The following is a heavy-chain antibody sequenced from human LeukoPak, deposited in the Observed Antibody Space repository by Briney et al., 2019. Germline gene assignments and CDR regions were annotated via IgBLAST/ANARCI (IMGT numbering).Heavy chain of an antibody. CDR1: GGSISSYY. CDR2: IYYSGST. J-gene: IGHJ3*02. CDR3: QVGATTIGGFDI. D-gene: IGHD1-26*01. Sequence: SETLSLTCTVSGGSISSYYWSWIRQPPGKGLEWIGYIYYSGSTNYNPSLKSRVTISVDTSKNQFSLKLSSVTAADTAVYYCQVGATTIGGFDIWGQGTMVTVSS. V-gene: IGHV4-59*01.